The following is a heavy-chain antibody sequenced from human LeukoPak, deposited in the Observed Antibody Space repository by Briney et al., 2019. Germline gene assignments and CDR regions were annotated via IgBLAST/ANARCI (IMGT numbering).Heavy chain of an antibody. V-gene: IGHV4-4*07. CDR1: GGSVSSYY. Sequence: SETLSLTCTVSGGSVSSYYWSWIRQPAGKGLEWIGRIYTSGSTNYNPSLKSRVTISVDKSKNQFSLKLSSVTAADTAVYYCARSTTSTATDCWGQGTLVTVSS. D-gene: IGHD1-14*01. CDR3: ARSTTSTATDC. J-gene: IGHJ4*02. CDR2: IYTSGST.